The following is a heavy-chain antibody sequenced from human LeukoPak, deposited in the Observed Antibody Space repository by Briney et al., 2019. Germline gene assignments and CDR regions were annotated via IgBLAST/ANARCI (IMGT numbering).Heavy chain of an antibody. CDR2: IYYSGST. CDR3: ARALEGNSSSTRYYYYYYMDV. D-gene: IGHD6-6*01. V-gene: IGHV4-39*07. CDR1: GGSISSSSYY. J-gene: IGHJ6*03. Sequence: TSETLSLTCTVSGGSISSSSYYWGWIRQPPGKGLEWIGSIYYSGSTYYNPSLKSRVTISVDTSKNQFSLKLSSVTAADTAVYYCARALEGNSSSTRYYYYYYMDVWGKGTTVTVSS.